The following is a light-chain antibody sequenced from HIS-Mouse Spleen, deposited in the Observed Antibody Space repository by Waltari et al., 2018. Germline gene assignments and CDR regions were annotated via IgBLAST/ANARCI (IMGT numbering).Light chain of an antibody. CDR2: AAS. V-gene: IGKV1-9*01. CDR3: QQLNSYLFT. CDR1: QGISSY. Sequence: DIQSTQSPSFLSASVGDRVTITCRASQGISSYLAWYQQKPGKAPKPLIYAASTLQSGVPSRFSGSGSGTEFTLTISSLQPEDFATYYCQQLNSYLFTFGPGTKVDIK. J-gene: IGKJ3*01.